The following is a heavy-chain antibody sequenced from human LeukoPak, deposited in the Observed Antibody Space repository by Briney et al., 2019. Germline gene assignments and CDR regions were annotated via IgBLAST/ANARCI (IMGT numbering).Heavy chain of an antibody. CDR2: IRSKANSYAT. CDR1: GFTFSGSA. CDR3: TRRGEYSYGVDY. J-gene: IGHJ4*02. Sequence: GGSLRLSCAASGFTFSGSAMHWVRQASGKGLEWVGRIRSKANSYATAYAASVKGRFTISRDDSKNTAYLQMNSLKTEDTAVYYCTRRGEYSYGVDYWGQGTLVTVSS. V-gene: IGHV3-73*01. D-gene: IGHD5-18*01.